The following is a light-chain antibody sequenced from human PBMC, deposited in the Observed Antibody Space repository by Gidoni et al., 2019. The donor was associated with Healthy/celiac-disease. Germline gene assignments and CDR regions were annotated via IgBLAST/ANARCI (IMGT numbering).Light chain of an antibody. J-gene: IGKJ2*01. Sequence: DIQMTQSPSSLSASVGDRVTITCRASQSISSYLNWYQQKPGKAPKLLIYAASRSQSGVPSRFSGSGSGTDFTLTISSLQPEDFATYYCQQSYSTPRYTFGQGTKLEIK. CDR1: QSISSY. CDR2: AAS. V-gene: IGKV1-39*01. CDR3: QQSYSTPRYT.